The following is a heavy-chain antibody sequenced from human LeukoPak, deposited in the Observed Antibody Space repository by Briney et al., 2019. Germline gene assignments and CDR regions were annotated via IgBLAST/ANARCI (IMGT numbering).Heavy chain of an antibody. CDR2: IYYSGST. CDR1: GGSISSSSYY. Sequence: SETLSLTCTVSGGSISSSSYYWGWIRQPPGKGLEWIGSIYYSGSTYYNPPLKSRVTISVDTSKNQFSLKLSSVTAADTAVYYCARDRGNWFDPWGQGTLVTVSS. CDR3: ARDRGNWFDP. V-gene: IGHV4-39*07. J-gene: IGHJ5*02. D-gene: IGHD3-10*01.